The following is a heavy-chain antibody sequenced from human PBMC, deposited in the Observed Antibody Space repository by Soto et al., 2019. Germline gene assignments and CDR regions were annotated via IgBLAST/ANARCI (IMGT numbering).Heavy chain of an antibody. Sequence: ASVKVSCKASGYTFTSYGISWVRQAPGQGLEWMGWISAYNGNTNYAQKLQGRVTMTTDTSTSTAYTELRSLRSDDTAVYYCARDGYCSSTSCYHYYYYYGMDVWGQGTTVTVSS. CDR2: ISAYNGNT. D-gene: IGHD2-2*01. J-gene: IGHJ6*02. CDR1: GYTFTSYG. V-gene: IGHV1-18*04. CDR3: ARDGYCSSTSCYHYYYYYGMDV.